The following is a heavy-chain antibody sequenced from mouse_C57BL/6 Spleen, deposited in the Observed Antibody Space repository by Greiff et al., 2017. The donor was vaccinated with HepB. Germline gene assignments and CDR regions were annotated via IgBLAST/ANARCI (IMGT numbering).Heavy chain of an antibody. CDR1: GYTFTSYW. D-gene: IGHD1-1*01. CDR3: ARDDGSPYFDY. Sequence: QVQLQQPGAELVKPGASVKLSCKASGYTFTSYWMHWVKQRPGQGLEWIGMIHPNSGSTNYNEKFKSKATLTVDKSSSTAYMQLSSLTSEDSAVYYCARDDGSPYFDYWGQGTTLTVSS. V-gene: IGHV1-64*01. J-gene: IGHJ2*01. CDR2: IHPNSGST.